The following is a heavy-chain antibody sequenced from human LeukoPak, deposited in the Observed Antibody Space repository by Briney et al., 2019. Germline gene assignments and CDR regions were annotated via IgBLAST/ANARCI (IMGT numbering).Heavy chain of an antibody. CDR2: IYYSGST. CDR1: GGSISSSSYY. V-gene: IGHV4-39*07. Sequence: PSETLSLTCTVSGGSISSSSYYWGWIRQPPGKGLEWIGSIYYSGSTYYNPSLKSRVTVSMDTSKNQFSLKLSSVTAADTAVYYCARARGVGWFLDAFDIWGQGTMVTVSS. D-gene: IGHD3-10*01. CDR3: ARARGVGWFLDAFDI. J-gene: IGHJ3*02.